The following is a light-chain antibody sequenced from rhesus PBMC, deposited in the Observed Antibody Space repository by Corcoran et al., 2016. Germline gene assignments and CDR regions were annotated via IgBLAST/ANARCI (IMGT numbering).Light chain of an antibody. CDR3: QQHDTSPYS. CDR2: RAS. V-gene: IGKV1-69*01. J-gene: IGKJ2*01. Sequence: DIQMTQSPSSLSASVGDRVTISCRASQDISDWLAWYQQKPGKTPKLLIYRASSLETGVPSRFSGGGSWTVFTLTISSLQPEDIATYYCQQHDTSPYSFGQGTKVEIK. CDR1: QDISDW.